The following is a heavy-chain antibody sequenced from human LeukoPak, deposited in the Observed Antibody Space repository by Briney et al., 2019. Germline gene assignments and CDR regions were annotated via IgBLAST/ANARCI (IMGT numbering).Heavy chain of an antibody. CDR1: GYRFTAYS. J-gene: IGHJ3*02. CDR3: ARASGGGQTSFDI. V-gene: IGHV1-2*02. CDR2: INPNSGDT. Sequence: ASVKVSCKASGYRFTAYSMHWVRQAPGLGLEWMGWINPNSGDTKNAQNFQGRVTMTRDTSISTVYMELSSLRSDDTAVFYCARASGGGQTSFDIWGQGTVVTVSS. D-gene: IGHD3-16*01.